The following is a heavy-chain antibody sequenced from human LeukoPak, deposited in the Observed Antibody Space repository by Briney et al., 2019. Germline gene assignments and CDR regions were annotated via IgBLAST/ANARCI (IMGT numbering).Heavy chain of an antibody. CDR2: INQGGSER. CDR3: ARGRAFDI. J-gene: IGHJ3*02. CDR1: GFTFSTYW. V-gene: IGHV3-7*04. Sequence: PGGSLRLSCAASGFTFSTYWMSWVRQAPGKGLEWVANINQGGSERYYVDSVKGRFTISRDNAKNSLYLQMNSLRAEDTAVYYCARGRAFDIWGQGTMVTVSS.